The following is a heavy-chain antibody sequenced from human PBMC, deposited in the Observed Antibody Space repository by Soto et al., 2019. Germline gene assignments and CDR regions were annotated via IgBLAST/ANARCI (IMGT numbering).Heavy chain of an antibody. CDR1: GYSLTNYW. CDR3: ARLRLGSVDNGFDI. D-gene: IGHD2-15*01. CDR2: IYPGDSDT. J-gene: IGHJ3*02. Sequence: GESLKISYKGSGYSLTNYWIGWVRQMPGKGLEWMGIIYPGDSDTRCSPSFQGQVTISADKSIGTAYLQWSSLKASDTAMYYCARLRLGSVDNGFDIWGQGTMVTVSS. V-gene: IGHV5-51*01.